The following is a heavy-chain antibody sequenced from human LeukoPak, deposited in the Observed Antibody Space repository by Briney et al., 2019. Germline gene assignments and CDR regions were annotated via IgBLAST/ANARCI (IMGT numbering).Heavy chain of an antibody. CDR1: GFTFSSYG. CDR3: ARVAAAGTCFDY. D-gene: IGHD6-13*01. CDR2: INSDGSST. V-gene: IGHV3-74*01. J-gene: IGHJ4*02. Sequence: GGSLRLSCAASGFTFSSYGMHWVRQAPGKGLVWVSRINSDGSSTSYADSVKGRFTISRDNAKNTLYLQMNSLRAEDTAVYYCARVAAAGTCFDYWGQGTLVTVSS.